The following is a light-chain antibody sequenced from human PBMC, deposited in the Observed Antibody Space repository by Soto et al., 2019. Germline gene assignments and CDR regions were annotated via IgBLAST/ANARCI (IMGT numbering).Light chain of an antibody. CDR3: QQYDSSPVT. CDR2: GAS. Sequence: EIVLTQSPGTLSLSPGERATLSCRAGQSVSSSYLAWYQQKPGQAPRLLIYGASSRATGIPDRFSGSGSGTDVTLTISRLDTEDFAVYYFQQYDSSPVTFGPGNKVDIK. J-gene: IGKJ3*01. V-gene: IGKV3-20*01. CDR1: QSVSSSY.